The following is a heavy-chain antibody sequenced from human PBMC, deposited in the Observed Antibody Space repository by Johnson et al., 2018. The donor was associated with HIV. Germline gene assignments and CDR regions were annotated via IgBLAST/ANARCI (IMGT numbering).Heavy chain of an antibody. Sequence: VQLVESGGGLVQPGGSLRLSCAASGFSISSNYMSWIRQAPGKGLEWVSVIYLGGSTYYADSVQGSFTISRANSKNTLYLQMNSLRAEDTAVYYCARVPWSLDAFDIWGQGTMVTVSS. CDR2: IYLGGST. CDR3: ARVPWSLDAFDI. D-gene: IGHD2-15*01. J-gene: IGHJ3*02. V-gene: IGHV3-66*01. CDR1: GFSISSNY.